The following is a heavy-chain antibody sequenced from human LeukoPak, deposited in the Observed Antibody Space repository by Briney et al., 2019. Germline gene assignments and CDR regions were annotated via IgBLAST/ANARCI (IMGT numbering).Heavy chain of an antibody. D-gene: IGHD4-23*01. CDR1: GFTFSSYW. CDR2: ISSSGSTI. J-gene: IGHJ6*03. Sequence: PGGSLRLSCAASGFTFSSYWMSWVRQAPGKGLEWVSYISSSGSTIYYADSVKGRFTISRDNAKNSLYLQMNSLRAEDTAVYYCARVSHYGGPCMDVWGKGTTVTVSS. V-gene: IGHV3-48*04. CDR3: ARVSHYGGPCMDV.